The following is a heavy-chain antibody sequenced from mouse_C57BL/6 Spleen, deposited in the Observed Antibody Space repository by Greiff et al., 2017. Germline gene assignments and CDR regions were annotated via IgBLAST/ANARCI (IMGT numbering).Heavy chain of an antibody. CDR3: ALTTYYSNYEFDF. D-gene: IGHD2-5*01. CDR1: GYSFTDYN. CDR2: INPSCGTT. J-gene: IGHJ2*01. V-gene: IGHV1-39*01. Sequence: VQLQQSGPELVKPGASVKISCKASGYSFTDYNMNWVKQSNGKSLEWIGVINPSCGTTSYNQKFKGKATLTVYQSSSTAYMQLNSLTSEDSAVYYCALTTYYSNYEFDFWGQGTTLTVSS.